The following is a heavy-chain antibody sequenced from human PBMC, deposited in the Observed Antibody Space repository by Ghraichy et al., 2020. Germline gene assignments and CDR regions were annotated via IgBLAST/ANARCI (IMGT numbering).Heavy chain of an antibody. V-gene: IGHV4-59*01. CDR3: ARDYPYYYVNSGHRREYFDY. CDR1: GGSMRSYS. D-gene: IGHD3-22*01. J-gene: IGHJ4*02. Sequence: SESLSLTCSVSGGSMRSYSLTWIRQPPGKGLEWIGYIYSSGSTSYNPSPKSRVTISLDTSNNQSSLHLSSVTAADTAVYYCARDYPYYYVNSGHRREYFDYWGQGTPGTGCS. CDR2: IYSSGST.